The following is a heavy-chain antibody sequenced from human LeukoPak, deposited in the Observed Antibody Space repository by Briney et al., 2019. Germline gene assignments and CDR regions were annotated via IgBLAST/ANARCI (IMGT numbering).Heavy chain of an antibody. CDR2: IGGGGTP. V-gene: IGHV3-23*01. D-gene: IGHD6-19*01. CDR3: AKDDHGGSGWRDYFDQ. J-gene: IGHJ4*02. Sequence: GGSLRLSCSASGFTFSSYDMSWVRQAPGRGLEWVSAIGGGGTPYYADPVKGRFTISRDNSKNTLYLQMKSLRAEDTAVYYCAKDDHGGSGWRDYFDQWGQGTLVTVSS. CDR1: GFTFSSYD.